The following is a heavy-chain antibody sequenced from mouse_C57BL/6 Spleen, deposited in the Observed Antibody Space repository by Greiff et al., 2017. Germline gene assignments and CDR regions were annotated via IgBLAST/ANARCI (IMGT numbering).Heavy chain of an antibody. CDR3: ARSGSNYYFDY. CDR1: GYTFTSYW. Sequence: QVQLKQSGAELVKPGASVKLSCKASGYTFTSYWMHWVKQRPGQGLEWIGMIHPNSGSTNYNEKFKSKATLTVDKSSSTAYMQLSSLTSEDSAVYYCARSGSNYYFDYWGQGTTLTVSS. CDR2: IHPNSGST. V-gene: IGHV1-64*01. J-gene: IGHJ2*01. D-gene: IGHD2-5*01.